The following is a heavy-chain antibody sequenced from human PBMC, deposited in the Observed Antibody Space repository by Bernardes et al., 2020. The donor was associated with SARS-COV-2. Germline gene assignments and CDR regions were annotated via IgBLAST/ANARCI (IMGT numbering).Heavy chain of an antibody. CDR3: ARDYGWARYYYYGMDV. J-gene: IGHJ6*02. CDR1: GYTFTSYG. CDR2: ISAYNGNT. D-gene: IGHD1-26*01. Sequence: ASVKVSFKASGYTFTSYGISWVRQAPGQGLEWMGWISAYNGNTNYAQKLQGRVTMTTDTSTSTAYMELRSLRSDDTAVYYCARDYGWARYYYYGMDVWGQGTTVTVSS. V-gene: IGHV1-18*04.